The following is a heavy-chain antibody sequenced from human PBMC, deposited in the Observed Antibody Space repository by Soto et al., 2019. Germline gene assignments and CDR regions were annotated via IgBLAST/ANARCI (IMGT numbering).Heavy chain of an antibody. V-gene: IGHV1-24*01. CDR2: FDPEDGET. Sequence: QVQLVQSGAELKKPGASVRVSCKVSGHPLTEVAMHWVRQTAGKGLEWMGSFDPEDGETLYAQNFQGRVTMTEDSSADTAYMELSSLRLEDTSVYYCTTEGGFDWGQGTLVTVSS. CDR3: TTEGGFD. D-gene: IGHD3-16*01. J-gene: IGHJ4*02. CDR1: GHPLTEVA.